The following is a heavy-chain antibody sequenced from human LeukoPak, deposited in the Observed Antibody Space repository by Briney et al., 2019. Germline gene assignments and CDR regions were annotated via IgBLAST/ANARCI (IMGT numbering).Heavy chain of an antibody. V-gene: IGHV3-30*09. J-gene: IGHJ4*02. CDR3: ARGRPQTSYYYDSSGCLDY. Sequence: GGSLRLSCAASGFTFSGYAMHWVRQAPGKGLEWVAVISYDGSNKYYADSVKGRFAISRDNSKNTLYLQMNSLRAEDTAVYYCARGRPQTSYYYDSSGCLDYWGQGTLVTVSS. D-gene: IGHD3-22*01. CDR2: ISYDGSNK. CDR1: GFTFSGYA.